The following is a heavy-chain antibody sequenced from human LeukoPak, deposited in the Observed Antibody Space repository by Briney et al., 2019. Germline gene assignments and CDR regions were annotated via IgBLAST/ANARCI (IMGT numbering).Heavy chain of an antibody. J-gene: IGHJ4*02. CDR1: GFTLSSYE. CDR2: ISRTGNSV. D-gene: IGHD5-12*01. V-gene: IGHV3-48*03. Sequence: GGSLRLSCAASGFTLSSYEMNWVRLAPGKGLEWISYISRTGNSVYYADSVKGRFTISRDSAKNSLYLQMNSLRAEDTAVYYCAKVATEGYYFDYWGQGTLVTVSS. CDR3: AKVATEGYYFDY.